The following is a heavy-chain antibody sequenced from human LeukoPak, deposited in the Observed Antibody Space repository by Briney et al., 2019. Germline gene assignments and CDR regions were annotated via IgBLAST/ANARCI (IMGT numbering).Heavy chain of an antibody. J-gene: IGHJ5*02. Sequence: SETLSLTCTVSGDSISTSNSYWGWIRQPPGKGLEWIGSIYYSGNTYYNASLKSRVTISLDTSKNQFSLKLSSVTAADTAVYYCARRTSSWGQGTLVTVSS. V-gene: IGHV4-39*07. CDR2: IYYSGNT. CDR1: GDSISTSNSY. CDR3: ARRTSS.